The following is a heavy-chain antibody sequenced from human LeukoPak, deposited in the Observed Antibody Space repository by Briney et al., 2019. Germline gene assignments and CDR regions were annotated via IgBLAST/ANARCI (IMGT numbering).Heavy chain of an antibody. Sequence: PSETLSLTCAVYGGSFSGYYWSWIRQPPGKGLEWIGEINHSGSTNYNPSLKSRVTISVDTSKNQFSLKLSSVTAADTAVYYCARDPVIHSSSSSIFDYWGQGTLVTVSS. V-gene: IGHV4-34*01. CDR3: ARDPVIHSSSSSIFDY. J-gene: IGHJ4*02. CDR2: INHSGST. D-gene: IGHD6-6*01. CDR1: GGSFSGYY.